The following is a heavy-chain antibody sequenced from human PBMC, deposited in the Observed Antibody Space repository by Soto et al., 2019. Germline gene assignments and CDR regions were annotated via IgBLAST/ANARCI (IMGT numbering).Heavy chain of an antibody. D-gene: IGHD2-2*01. Sequence: SLTMPLICTVCVGSTSPASYYLGWIRQSQKKGLEWIASISYSGSTYYNPTLKSRRIISVDTSKSQFSLKLSSVTAADTAVYVGARHFPADYFDYWGQGALVNVSS. CDR2: ISYSGST. V-gene: IGHV4-39*01. J-gene: IGHJ4*02. CDR3: ARHFPADYFDY. CDR1: VGSTSPASYY.